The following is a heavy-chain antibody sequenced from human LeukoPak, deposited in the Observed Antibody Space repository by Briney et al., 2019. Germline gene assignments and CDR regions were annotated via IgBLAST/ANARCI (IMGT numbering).Heavy chain of an antibody. V-gene: IGHV4-28*01. CDR3: ARTEGYYDSSGCYLADAFDI. CDR2: IYYSGST. J-gene: IGHJ3*02. D-gene: IGHD3-22*01. CDR1: GYSISSSNW. Sequence: SETLSLTCAVSGYSISSSNWWGWIRQPPGKGLEWIGYIYYSGSTYYNPSLKSRVTMSVDTSKNQFSLKLSSVTAVDTAVYYCARTEGYYDSSGCYLADAFDIWGQGTMVTVSS.